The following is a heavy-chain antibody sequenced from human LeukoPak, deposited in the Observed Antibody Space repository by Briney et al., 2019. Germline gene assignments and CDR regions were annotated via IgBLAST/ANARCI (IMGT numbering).Heavy chain of an antibody. CDR1: GGSISSGDYY. J-gene: IGHJ6*03. CDR2: IYYSGST. Sequence: SETLSLTCTVSGGSISSGDYYWNWIRQSPGEGLEWIGYIYYSGSTYYNPSLKSRVTMSVDTSKNQFSLKLSSVTAADTAVYYCARVGTTTGTIYYYYYMDVWGKGTTVTVSS. D-gene: IGHD1-14*01. CDR3: ARVGTTTGTIYYYYYMDV. V-gene: IGHV4-30-4*08.